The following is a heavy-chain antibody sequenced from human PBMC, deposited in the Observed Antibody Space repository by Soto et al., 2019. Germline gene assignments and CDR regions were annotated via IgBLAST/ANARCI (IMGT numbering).Heavy chain of an antibody. CDR3: ARHPTGIWFGDGPDY. J-gene: IGHJ4*02. CDR1: GYSNSSSASY. D-gene: IGHD3-10*01. V-gene: IGHV4-39*01. Sequence: QPQLQESGPGLVKPSENLSLTCPVPGYSNSSSASYWAWIRQPPGKGLEWIGSIYHIGNTYRNPSLKGRVTISVDTSRNQFSPRLSAVPAADTAMYYCARHPTGIWFGDGPDYWGQGTLVTVSS. CDR2: IYHIGNT.